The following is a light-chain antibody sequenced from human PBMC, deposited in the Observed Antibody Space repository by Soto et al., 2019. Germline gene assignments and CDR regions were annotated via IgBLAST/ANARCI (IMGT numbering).Light chain of an antibody. Sequence: IVMTQSPATLSVSPGERATLSCRASQSVSSSLAWYHQKPGQAPSRLIDGASTSATGIPARFSGRGSGTEFTLTISSLEPADFALYYLKRYDSFRTLGKLNKV. CDR3: KRYDSFRT. V-gene: IGKV3-15*01. CDR1: QSVSSS. CDR2: GAS. J-gene: IGKJ1*01.